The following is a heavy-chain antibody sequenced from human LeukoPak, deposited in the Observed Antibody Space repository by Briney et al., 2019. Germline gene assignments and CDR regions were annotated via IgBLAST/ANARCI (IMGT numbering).Heavy chain of an antibody. D-gene: IGHD3-10*01. CDR1: GGSISSYY. Sequence: SETLSLTCTVSGGSISSYYWSWIRQPPEKGLEWIGYIYYSGSTSYNPSLKSRVTISVNTSKNQFSLKLSSVTAADTAVYYCAREVTMVRGIKDWGQGTLVTVSS. CDR3: AREVTMVRGIKD. V-gene: IGHV4-59*01. J-gene: IGHJ4*02. CDR2: IYYSGST.